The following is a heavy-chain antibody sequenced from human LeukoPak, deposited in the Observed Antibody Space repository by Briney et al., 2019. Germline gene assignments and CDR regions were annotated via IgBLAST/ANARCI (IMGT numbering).Heavy chain of an antibody. D-gene: IGHD3-10*01. CDR1: GFTFSDYY. V-gene: IGHV3-11*01. Sequence: GGSLRLSCAASGFTFSDYYMSWIRQAPGKGLEWVSYISSSGSTIYYADSVKGRFTISRDNAKNSLYLQMNSLRAEDTAVYYCARETITMVRGVIMPRYYYYMDVWGKGTTVTVSS. J-gene: IGHJ6*03. CDR2: ISSSGSTI. CDR3: ARETITMVRGVIMPRYYYYMDV.